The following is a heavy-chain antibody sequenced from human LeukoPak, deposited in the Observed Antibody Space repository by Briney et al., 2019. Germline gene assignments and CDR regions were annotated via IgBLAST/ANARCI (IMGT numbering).Heavy chain of an antibody. J-gene: IGHJ4*02. Sequence: GESLKISCKGSGYSFTSYWISWVRQMPGKGLEWMGTIDLSDSYTNYSPSFQDHVTISADKSITTAYLQCSSLKASDTAMYYCARHGTGFSGPDSFDYWGQGTLDTVSS. CDR2: IDLSDSYT. CDR3: ARHGTGFSGPDSFDY. V-gene: IGHV5-10-1*01. CDR1: GYSFTSYW. D-gene: IGHD3-9*01.